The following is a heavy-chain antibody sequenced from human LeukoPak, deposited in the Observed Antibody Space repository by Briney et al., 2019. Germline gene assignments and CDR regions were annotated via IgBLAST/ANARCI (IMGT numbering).Heavy chain of an antibody. D-gene: IGHD1-26*01. J-gene: IGHJ4*02. CDR1: GFTFINYA. CDR2: ISGNGDST. Sequence: GDSLRLSCAASGFTFINYAMCWVRQAPGKGPEWVSFISGNGDSTYYADSVKGRFTVSRDNSKNTLYLQMNILRGEDTAIYYCTKDRPGSFDYWGQGILVTVSS. V-gene: IGHV3-23*01. CDR3: TKDRPGSFDY.